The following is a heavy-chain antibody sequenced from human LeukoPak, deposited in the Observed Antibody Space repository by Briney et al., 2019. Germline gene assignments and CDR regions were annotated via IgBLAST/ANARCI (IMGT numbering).Heavy chain of an antibody. J-gene: IGHJ5*02. CDR1: GGSISSSDSY. CDR2: TYYSGST. V-gene: IGHV4-39*01. D-gene: IGHD2-2*02. Sequence: SETLSLTCTVSGGSISSSDSYWGWIRQPPGKGLEWIGSTYYSGSTYYNPSLKSRVTISVDTSKNQFSLKLNSVTAADTAVYYCARHPPRDCSSSSCYKRWFDPWGQGTLVTVSS. CDR3: ARHPPRDCSSSSCYKRWFDP.